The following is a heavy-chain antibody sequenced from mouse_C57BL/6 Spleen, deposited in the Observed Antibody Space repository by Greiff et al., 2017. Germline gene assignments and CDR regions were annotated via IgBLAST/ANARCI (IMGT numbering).Heavy chain of an antibody. Sequence: DVKLVESGGGLVKPGGSLKLSCAASGFTFSSYAMSWVRQTPEKRLEWVATISDGGSYTYYPDNVKGRFTISRDNAKNNLYLQMSHLKSEDTAMYYCASTGVDYWGQGTSVTVSS. CDR2: ISDGGSYT. V-gene: IGHV5-4*03. J-gene: IGHJ4*01. CDR1: GFTFSSYA. CDR3: ASTGVDY.